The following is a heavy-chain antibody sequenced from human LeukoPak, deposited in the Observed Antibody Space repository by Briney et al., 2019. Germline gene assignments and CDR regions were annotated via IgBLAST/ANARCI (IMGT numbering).Heavy chain of an antibody. V-gene: IGHV4-39*01. CDR3: VRLRIVMIVVVGYFDY. D-gene: IGHD3-22*01. J-gene: IGHJ4*02. Sequence: PSETLSLTCTVSGGSITTRSYYWGWIRQPPGKGLEWIGNIYYSGSTYYNPSLKSRVTISVDTSKNQFSLKLSSVTAADTALYYCVRLRIVMIVVVGYFDYWGQGTLVTVSS. CDR1: GGSITTRSYY. CDR2: IYYSGST.